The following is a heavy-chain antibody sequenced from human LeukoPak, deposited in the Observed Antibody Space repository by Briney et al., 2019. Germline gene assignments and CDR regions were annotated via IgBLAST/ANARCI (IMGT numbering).Heavy chain of an antibody. J-gene: IGHJ4*02. V-gene: IGHV3-7*01. Sequence: PGGSLRLSCAASGFTFGSYWMSWVRQAPGKGLEWVANIKQDGSEKNYVDSVKGRFTISRDNAKNSLYLQMNSLRVEDTAVYYCARDAHTSGWYAPEDYWGQGTLVTVSS. CDR2: IKQDGSEK. CDR1: GFTFGSYW. CDR3: ARDAHTSGWYAPEDY. D-gene: IGHD6-19*01.